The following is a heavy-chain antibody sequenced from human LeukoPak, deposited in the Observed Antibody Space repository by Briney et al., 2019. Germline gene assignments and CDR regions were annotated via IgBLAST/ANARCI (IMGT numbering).Heavy chain of an antibody. CDR3: ARHPRYVWGSYRLYYFDY. CDR2: IYYSGST. V-gene: IGHV4-39*01. D-gene: IGHD3-16*02. Sequence: SETLSLTCTVSGGSISSSSYYWGWIRQPPGKGLEWIGSIYYSGSTYYNPSLKSRVTISVDTSKNQLSLKLSSVTAADTAVYYCARHPRYVWGSYRLYYFDYWGQGTLVTVSS. CDR1: GGSISSSSYY. J-gene: IGHJ4*02.